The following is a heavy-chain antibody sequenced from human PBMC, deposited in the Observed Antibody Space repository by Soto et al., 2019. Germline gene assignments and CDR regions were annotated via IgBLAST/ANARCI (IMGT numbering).Heavy chain of an antibody. D-gene: IGHD5-12*01. CDR2: INCGNGNT. CDR1: AYTFRNHA. V-gene: IGHV1-3*01. J-gene: IGHJ4*02. Sequence: GASVKVSCKASAYTFRNHAIQWVRQALGQKPEWMGWINCGNGNTRYSQKFQDRFTITRYTSANTVYMDLRSLTSEDTAMYFCARGIWVATTASYYFDSWGQGTQVTVS. CDR3: ARGIWVATTASYYFDS.